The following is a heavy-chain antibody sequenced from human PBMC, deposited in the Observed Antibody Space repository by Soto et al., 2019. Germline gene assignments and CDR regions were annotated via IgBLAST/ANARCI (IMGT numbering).Heavy chain of an antibody. Sequence: SETLSLTCTVSGGSISSGGYYWSWIRQHPGKGLEWIGYIYYSGSTYYNPSLKSRVTISVYTSKNQFSLKLSSVTAADTAVYYCARDTTYCGGDCYGFDYWGQGTLVTVSS. CDR3: ARDTTYCGGDCYGFDY. CDR2: IYYSGST. V-gene: IGHV4-31*03. D-gene: IGHD2-21*02. CDR1: GGSISSGGYY. J-gene: IGHJ4*02.